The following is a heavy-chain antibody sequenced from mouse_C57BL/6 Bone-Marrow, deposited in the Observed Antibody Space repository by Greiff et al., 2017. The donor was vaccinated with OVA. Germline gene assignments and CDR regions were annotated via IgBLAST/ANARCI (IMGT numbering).Heavy chain of an antibody. J-gene: IGHJ1*03. Sequence: EVKLMESGGGLVQPGESLKLSCESNEYEFPSHDMSWVRKTPEKRLELVAAINSDGGSTYYPDTMERRFIISRDNTKKTLYLQMSSLRSEDTALYYGARLSSLWWYFDVWGTGTTVTVSS. D-gene: IGHD1-1*01. CDR1: EYEFPSHD. CDR3: ARLSSLWWYFDV. CDR2: INSDGGST. V-gene: IGHV5-2*01.